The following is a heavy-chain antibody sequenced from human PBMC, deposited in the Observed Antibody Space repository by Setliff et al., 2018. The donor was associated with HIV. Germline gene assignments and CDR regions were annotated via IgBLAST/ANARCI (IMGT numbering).Heavy chain of an antibody. D-gene: IGHD6-13*01. Sequence: SETLSLTCTVSGGSISSYYWSWIRQPAGKGLEWIGRIYTSGSTNYNPSLKSRVTISVDTSKNQFSLKLNSVTALDTAVYYCARKGSSSRSQEYYYDFWGQGTLVTVSS. J-gene: IGHJ4*02. CDR1: GGSISSYY. V-gene: IGHV4-4*07. CDR2: IYTSGST. CDR3: ARKGSSSRSQEYYYDF.